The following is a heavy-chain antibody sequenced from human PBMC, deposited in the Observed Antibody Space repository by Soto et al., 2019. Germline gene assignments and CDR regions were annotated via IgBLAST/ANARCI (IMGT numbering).Heavy chain of an antibody. CDR3: ARHIPHPYEEPLGPLYSNYASNYYYYGMDV. V-gene: IGHV5-51*01. CDR1: GYSFTSYW. CDR2: IYPGYSDT. Sequence: GESVKISCXGSGYSFTSYWISWVRQMPGKGLACMGIIYPGYSDTRYSPSFQGQVTISADKSISTAYLQWSSLKASDTAMYYCARHIPHPYEEPLGPLYSNYASNYYYYGMDVWGQGTTVTVSS. J-gene: IGHJ6*02. D-gene: IGHD4-4*01.